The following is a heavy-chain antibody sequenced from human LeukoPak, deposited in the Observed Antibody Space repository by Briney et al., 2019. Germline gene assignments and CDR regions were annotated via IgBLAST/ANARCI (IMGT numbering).Heavy chain of an antibody. CDR2: IYYSGST. CDR3: ARDASSWGDY. V-gene: IGHV4-59*01. D-gene: IGHD6-13*01. Sequence: SETLSLTCTGSVCSISSYYWSWIRQPPGKGLEWIGYIYYSGSTNYNTYLKSRVTISVDTSKKQLYLKLSSVTAADTAVYYCARDASSWGDYWGQGTLVTVSS. CDR1: VCSISSYY. J-gene: IGHJ4*02.